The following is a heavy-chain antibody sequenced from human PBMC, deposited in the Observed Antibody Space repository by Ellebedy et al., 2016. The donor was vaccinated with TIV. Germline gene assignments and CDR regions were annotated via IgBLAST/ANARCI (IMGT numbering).Heavy chain of an antibody. D-gene: IGHD4-23*01. CDR3: ARDPVGVGPAFDV. CDR1: AFTFSAYG. Sequence: PGGSLRLSCTASAFTFSAYGMHWVRQAPGKGLEWVAVISHDGSKTYYADSVQGRFTISRDKSKDTLFLQMNSLRAEDTAIYFCARDPVGVGPAFDVWGQGTMVTVSS. CDR2: ISHDGSKT. J-gene: IGHJ3*01. V-gene: IGHV3-30*03.